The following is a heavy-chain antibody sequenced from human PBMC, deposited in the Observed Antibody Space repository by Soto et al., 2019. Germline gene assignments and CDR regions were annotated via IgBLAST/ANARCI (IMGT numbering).Heavy chain of an antibody. V-gene: IGHV1-24*01. CDR1: GYTLTELS. J-gene: IGHJ6*02. CDR3: ATEGDGSGSLIYYYGMDV. CDR2: FDPEDGET. D-gene: IGHD3-10*01. Sequence: ASVKVSCKVSGYTLTELSMHWVRQAPGKGLEWMGGFDPEDGETIYAQKFQGRVTMTEDTSTDTAYMELSSPRSEDTAVYYCATEGDGSGSLIYYYGMDVWGQGTTVTVSS.